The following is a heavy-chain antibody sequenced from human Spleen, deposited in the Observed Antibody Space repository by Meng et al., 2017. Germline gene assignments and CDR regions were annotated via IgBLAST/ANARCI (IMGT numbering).Heavy chain of an antibody. V-gene: IGHV4-34*01. D-gene: IGHD2-2*01. CDR1: GGSFSGYY. CDR3: ARGLKMSWYCSSTSCYRNWFDP. J-gene: IGHJ5*02. Sequence: QVQRTQWGEGLLKPSETLSLTCAVYGGSFSGYYWSWIRQPPGKGLEWIGEINHSGSTNYNPSLKSRVTISVDTSKNQFSLKLSSVTAADTAVYYCARGLKMSWYCSSTSCYRNWFDPWGQGTLVTVSS. CDR2: INHSGST.